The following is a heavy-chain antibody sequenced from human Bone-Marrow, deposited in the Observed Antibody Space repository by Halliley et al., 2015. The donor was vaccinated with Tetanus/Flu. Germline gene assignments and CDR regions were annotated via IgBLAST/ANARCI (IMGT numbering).Heavy chain of an antibody. Sequence: PPGKGLEWIGKIEYSGNSNYNPSLKSRVTISLDTSKNQFSLKLTSVTAADTAIYYCARDLLPEFWGQGTLVTVSS. CDR2: IEYSGNS. D-gene: IGHD3-10*01. V-gene: IGHV4-59*01. J-gene: IGHJ4*02. CDR3: ARDLLPEF.